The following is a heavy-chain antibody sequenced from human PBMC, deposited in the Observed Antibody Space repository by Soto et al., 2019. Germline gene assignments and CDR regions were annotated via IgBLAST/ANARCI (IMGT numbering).Heavy chain of an antibody. J-gene: IGHJ2*01. Sequence: QVQLVESGGGVVQPGRSLRLSCAASGFTFSSYGMHWVRQAPGKGLEWVAVIWYDGSNKYYADSVKGRFTISRDNSKNTLYLQMNSLRAEDTAVYYCARDRYCSSTSCYFGYFDLWGRGTLVTVSS. V-gene: IGHV3-33*01. CDR2: IWYDGSNK. CDR3: ARDRYCSSTSCYFGYFDL. D-gene: IGHD2-2*01. CDR1: GFTFSSYG.